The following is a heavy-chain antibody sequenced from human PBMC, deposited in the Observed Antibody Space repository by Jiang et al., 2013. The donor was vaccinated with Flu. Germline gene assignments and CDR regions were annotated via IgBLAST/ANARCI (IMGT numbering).Heavy chain of an antibody. CDR2: IGTAGDT. Sequence: EVQLVESGGGLVQPGGSLRLSCAASGFTFSSYDMHWVRQATGKGLEWVSAIGTAGDTYYPGSVKGRFTISRENAKNSLYLQMNSLRAGDTAVYYCARGTVTTRHPDYWGQGTLVTVSS. J-gene: IGHJ4*02. CDR1: GFTFSSYD. D-gene: IGHD4-11*01. CDR3: ARGTVTTRHPDY. V-gene: IGHV3-13*01.